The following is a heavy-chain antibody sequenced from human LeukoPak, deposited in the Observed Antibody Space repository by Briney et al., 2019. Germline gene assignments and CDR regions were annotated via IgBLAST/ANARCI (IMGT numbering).Heavy chain of an antibody. CDR3: TRTRRVIMSRGNYYYMDV. CDR1: GFSLSSSGMC. J-gene: IGHJ6*03. Sequence: SGPTLVHPTQTLTLTCTFSGFSLSSSGMCVSWVRQSPGKALEWLALIDWDEDKFYSKSLETRFTISQDTSKNQVVLTMTNMDPVDTGTYYCTRTRRVIMSRGNYYYMDVWGKGTPVTVSS. V-gene: IGHV2-70*20. D-gene: IGHD5/OR15-5a*01. CDR2: IDWDEDK.